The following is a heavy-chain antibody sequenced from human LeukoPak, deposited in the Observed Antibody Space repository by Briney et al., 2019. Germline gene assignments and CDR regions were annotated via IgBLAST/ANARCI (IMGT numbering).Heavy chain of an antibody. CDR1: GYSIGSGYY. J-gene: IGHJ5*02. CDR3: ARDCSVYCSGGSCYPNPYNWFDP. CDR2: IYHSGST. V-gene: IGHV4-38-2*02. Sequence: SETLSLTCAVSGYSIGSGYYWGWIRQPPGKGLEWIGSIYHSGSTYYNPSLKSRVTISVDTSKNQFSLKLSSVTAADTAVYYCARDCSVYCSGGSCYPNPYNWFDPWGQGTLVTVSS. D-gene: IGHD2-15*01.